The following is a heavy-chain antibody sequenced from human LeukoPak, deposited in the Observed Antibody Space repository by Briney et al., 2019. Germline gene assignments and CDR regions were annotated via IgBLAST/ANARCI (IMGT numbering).Heavy chain of an antibody. Sequence: GGSLRLSCAASGFTFSSYGMQWVRQAPGKGLEWVAVISYDGSNKYYADSVKGRYTISRDNSKNTLYLQMNSLRAEDTAVYYCARVREARFDYWGQGTLVTVSS. J-gene: IGHJ4*02. CDR1: GFTFSSYG. D-gene: IGHD1-26*01. V-gene: IGHV3-30*04. CDR3: ARVREARFDY. CDR2: ISYDGSNK.